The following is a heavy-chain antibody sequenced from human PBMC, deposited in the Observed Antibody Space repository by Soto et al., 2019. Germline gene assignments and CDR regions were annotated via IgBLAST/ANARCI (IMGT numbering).Heavy chain of an antibody. CDR2: IYYSGSS. CDR1: GGSISSGGYL. Sequence: QVQLQESGPGLVKPSQTLSLTCTVTGGSISSGGYLWSWIRQHPGKGLEWIGYIYYSGSSYYNPSLKSHVTISVDTSKNQFSLKPSSVTAADTAVYYCARASSSGLLFDYWGQGTLVTVSS. J-gene: IGHJ4*02. D-gene: IGHD6-19*01. CDR3: ARASSSGLLFDY. V-gene: IGHV4-31*01.